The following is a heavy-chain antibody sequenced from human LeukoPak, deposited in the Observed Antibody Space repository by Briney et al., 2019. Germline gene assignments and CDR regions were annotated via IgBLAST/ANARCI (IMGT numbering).Heavy chain of an antibody. V-gene: IGHV4-4*07. CDR1: GVSISSYY. CDR2: IYTSGST. D-gene: IGHD3-10*01. J-gene: IGHJ4*02. Sequence: SETLSLTCTVSGVSISSYYWSWIRQPAGKGLEWIGRIYTSGSTNYNPSLKSRVTMSVDTSKNQFSLKLSSVTAADTAVYYCARDLNYYGSGSYYPLAYWGQGTLVTVSS. CDR3: ARDLNYYGSGSYYPLAY.